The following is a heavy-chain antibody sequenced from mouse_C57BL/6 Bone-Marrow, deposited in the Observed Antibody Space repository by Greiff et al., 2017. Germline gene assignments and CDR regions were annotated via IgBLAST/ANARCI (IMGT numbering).Heavy chain of an antibody. CDR3: TRDPYGGYAMDY. V-gene: IGHV5-9-1*02. Sequence: VKLVESGEGLVKPGGSLKLSCAASGFTFSSYAMSWVRQTPEKRLEWVAYISSGGDYIYYGDTVKGRFTLSRDNSRNPLYLQMSSLKSVDTAMYYCTRDPYGGYAMDYWGQGTSVTVSS. CDR1: GFTFSSYA. J-gene: IGHJ4*01. CDR2: ISSGGDYI. D-gene: IGHD1-1*01.